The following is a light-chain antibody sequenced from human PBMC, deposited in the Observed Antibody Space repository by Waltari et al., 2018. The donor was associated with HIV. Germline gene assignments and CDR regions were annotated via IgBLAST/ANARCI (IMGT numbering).Light chain of an antibody. J-gene: IGLJ1*01. CDR2: DVS. V-gene: IGLV2-14*03. CDR1: TSDVGGYTY. Sequence: QSALTQPASVSGSPGPSITISCTGTTSDVGGYTYVSWYQQHPGKAPRVIIYDVSNRPSGVSDRFSGSKSGNTASLTISGLQAEDEADYFCSSYRNSTFYVFGNGTKVTVL. CDR3: SSYRNSTFYV.